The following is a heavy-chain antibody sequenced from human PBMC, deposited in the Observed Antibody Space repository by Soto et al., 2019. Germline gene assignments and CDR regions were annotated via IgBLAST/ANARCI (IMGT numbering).Heavy chain of an antibody. CDR3: VRGRTGPIPTLPLFVS. V-gene: IGHV3-33*01. J-gene: IGHJ4*02. D-gene: IGHD2-2*02. CDR1: GFTFSNYG. Sequence: QVQLVESGGGVVQPGTSLTLSCTASGFTFSNYGMHWVRQAPGKGLEWVAITWSDGIKKYYGDSVKGRFTISRDNSKNKLFLQMNGLRAEDTAVYYCVRGRTGPIPTLPLFVSWGQGTLVTVSS. CDR2: TWSDGIKK.